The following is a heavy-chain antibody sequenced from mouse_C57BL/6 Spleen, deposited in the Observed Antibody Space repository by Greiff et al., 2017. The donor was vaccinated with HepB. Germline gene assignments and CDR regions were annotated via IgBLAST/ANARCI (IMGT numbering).Heavy chain of an antibody. Sequence: EVLLVESGGGLVKPGGSLKLSCAASGFTFSSYAMSWVRQPPGTSLEWVATISYGGSYTYYPDTVKGRFTISRDNAKNNLYLHMSHLKSEDTAMYYWARGELTTVVAHVDYWGQGTTLTVSS. CDR3: ARGELTTVVAHVDY. V-gene: IGHV5-4*01. D-gene: IGHD1-1*01. CDR1: GFTFSSYA. CDR2: ISYGGSYT. J-gene: IGHJ2*01.